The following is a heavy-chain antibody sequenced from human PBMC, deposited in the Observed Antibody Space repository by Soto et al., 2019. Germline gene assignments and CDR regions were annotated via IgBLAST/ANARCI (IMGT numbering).Heavy chain of an antibody. CDR1: GYTFTSYA. CDR2: INAGNGNT. Sequence: ASVKVSCKASGYTFTSYAMHWVRQAPGQRLEWMGWINAGNGNTKYSQKFQGRVTFSIDTSTRTVFLELTSLKFDDAAVYYCARGFIPENYWGQGTLVTVSS. D-gene: IGHD2-2*01. CDR3: ARGFIPENY. J-gene: IGHJ4*02. V-gene: IGHV1-3*01.